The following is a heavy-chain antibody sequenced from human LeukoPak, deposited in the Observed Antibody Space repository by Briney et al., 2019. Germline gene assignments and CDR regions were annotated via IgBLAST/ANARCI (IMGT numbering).Heavy chain of an antibody. CDR3: ARDMGSPPFYWYFDL. V-gene: IGHV4-59*01. J-gene: IGHJ2*01. CDR2: IYYSGST. D-gene: IGHD3-10*01. CDR1: GGSISSYY. Sequence: SETLSLTCTVSGGSISSYYWSWIRQPPRKGLEWIWYIYYSGSTNYNPSLKSRVTISVDTSKNQFSLKLSSVTAADPAVYYCARDMGSPPFYWYFDLWGRGTLVTVSS.